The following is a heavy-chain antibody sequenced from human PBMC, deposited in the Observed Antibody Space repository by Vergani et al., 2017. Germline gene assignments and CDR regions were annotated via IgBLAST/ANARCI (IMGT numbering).Heavy chain of an antibody. CDR2: INPNSGGT. CDR1: GYTFTGYY. V-gene: IGHV1-2*02. CDR3: ARYYKVATIAGPNHYYYGLDV. J-gene: IGHJ6*02. D-gene: IGHD5-12*01. Sequence: QVQLVQSGAEVKKPGASVKVSCKASGYTFTGYYIHWVRQAPGQGLEWMGWINPNSGGTNYAQKCQGRVTMTRDTSISTVYMELSRLRSDDTAVYYCARYYKVATIAGPNHYYYGLDVWGQGTTVTVSS.